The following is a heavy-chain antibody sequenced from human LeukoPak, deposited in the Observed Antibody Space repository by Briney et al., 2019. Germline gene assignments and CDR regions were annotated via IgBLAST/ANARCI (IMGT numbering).Heavy chain of an antibody. Sequence: GGSLRLSCAASGFTFSSYGMHWVRQAPGKGLEWVAVISYDGSNKYYADSVKGRFTISRDNSKNTLYLQMNSLRAEDTAVYYCANGYYQPSDYWGQGTLVTVSS. CDR3: ANGYYQPSDY. CDR2: ISYDGSNK. CDR1: GFTFSSYG. J-gene: IGHJ4*02. V-gene: IGHV3-30*18. D-gene: IGHD3-22*01.